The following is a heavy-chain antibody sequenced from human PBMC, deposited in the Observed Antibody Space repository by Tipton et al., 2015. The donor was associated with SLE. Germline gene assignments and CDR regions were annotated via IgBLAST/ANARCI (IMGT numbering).Heavy chain of an antibody. V-gene: IGHV4-39*06. Sequence: TLSLTCTVSGGSISNSSYYWGWIRQPPGKGLEWIGSIYYSGSTYFNPSLKRRVTISINTSKNHFPLRLSSVTAADTAVYYCAREGAAAGSLLDYWGQGTLVTVSS. D-gene: IGHD6-13*01. CDR3: AREGAAAGSLLDY. CDR1: GGSISNSSYY. CDR2: IYYSGST. J-gene: IGHJ4*02.